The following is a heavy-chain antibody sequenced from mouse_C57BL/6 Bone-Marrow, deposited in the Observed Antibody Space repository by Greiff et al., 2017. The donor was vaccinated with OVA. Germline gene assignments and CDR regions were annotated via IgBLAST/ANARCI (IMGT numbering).Heavy chain of an antibody. J-gene: IGHJ4*01. CDR1: GYSITSDY. D-gene: IGHD2-5*01. CDR2: ISYSGST. Sequence: EVKLVESGPGLAKPSQTLSLTCSVTGYSITSDYWNWIRKFPGHKLEYMGYISYSGSTYYNPSLKSRISITRDTSKNQYYLQLNSVTTEDTATYYCARWDYSNSYYYAMDYWGQGTSVTVSS. CDR3: ARWDYSNSYYYAMDY. V-gene: IGHV3-8*01.